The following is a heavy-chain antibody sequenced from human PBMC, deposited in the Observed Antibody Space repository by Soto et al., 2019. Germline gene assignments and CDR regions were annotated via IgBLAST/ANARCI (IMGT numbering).Heavy chain of an antibody. J-gene: IGHJ6*02. D-gene: IGHD2-2*01. CDR2: INAGNGNT. V-gene: IGHV1-3*01. CDR1: GYTFTSYA. Sequence: GASVKVSCKASGYTFTSYAMHWVRQAPGQRLEWMGWINAGNGNTKYSQKFQGRVTITRDTSASTAYMELSSLRSEDTAVYYCARGGLVVVPAVIPVAPPAYYYYRLAVPAQGTTVT. CDR3: ARGGLVVVPAVIPVAPPAYYYYRLAV.